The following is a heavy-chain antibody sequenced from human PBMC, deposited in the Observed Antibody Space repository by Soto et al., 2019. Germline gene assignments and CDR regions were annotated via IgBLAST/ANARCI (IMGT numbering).Heavy chain of an antibody. D-gene: IGHD3-16*02. J-gene: IGHJ3*02. CDR2: IYSGDSET. Sequence: PGESLKISCKGSGYSFTTYWIGWVRQMPGKGLEWMGIIYSGDSETRYSPSFHSQVTITDDKPINTASLKWSSLKASDTVMYYCVSQGAWRQNRLYDAFDIWGQGTMVTVSS. CDR3: VSQGAWRQNRLYDAFDI. CDR1: GYSFTTYW. V-gene: IGHV5-51*01.